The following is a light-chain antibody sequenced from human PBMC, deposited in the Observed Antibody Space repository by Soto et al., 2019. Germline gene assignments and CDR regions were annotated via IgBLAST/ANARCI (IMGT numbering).Light chain of an antibody. CDR2: EVT. CDR3: SSYTTSYTQV. J-gene: IGLJ2*01. V-gene: IGLV2-14*01. Sequence: QSALTQPASVSGSPGQSITISCTGTSSDVGGYNYVSWYQHHPGKVPKLMIYEVTNRPSGISNRFSGSKSGNTASLTISGLQAEDEADYYCSSYTTSYTQVVGGGTKVTVL. CDR1: SSDVGGYNY.